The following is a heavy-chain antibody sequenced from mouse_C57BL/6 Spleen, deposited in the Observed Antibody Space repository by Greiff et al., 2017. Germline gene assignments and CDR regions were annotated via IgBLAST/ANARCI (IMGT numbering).Heavy chain of an antibody. CDR3: TRGYYGRGDYFDY. CDR1: GYTFTDYE. CDR2: IDPETGGT. J-gene: IGHJ2*01. V-gene: IGHV1-15*01. Sequence: QVHVKQSGAELVRPGASVTLSCKASGYTFTDYEMHWVKQTPVHGLEWIGAIDPETGGTAYNQKFKGKAILTADKSSSTAYMELRSLTSEDSAVYYCTRGYYGRGDYFDYWGQGTTLTVSS. D-gene: IGHD1-1*01.